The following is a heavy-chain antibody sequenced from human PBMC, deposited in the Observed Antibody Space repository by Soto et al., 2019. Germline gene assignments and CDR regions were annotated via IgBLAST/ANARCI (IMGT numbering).Heavy chain of an antibody. Sequence: GVSLGLSCAASGFSVRSYSMSWVRQAPGKGLEWVSAISGSGGSTYYADSVKGRFTISRDNSKNTLYLQMNSLRAEDTAVYYCAKDGDTAIFDYWGQGTPVTVSS. V-gene: IGHV3-23*01. CDR3: AKDGDTAIFDY. J-gene: IGHJ4*02. D-gene: IGHD5-18*01. CDR2: ISGSGGST. CDR1: GFSVRSYS.